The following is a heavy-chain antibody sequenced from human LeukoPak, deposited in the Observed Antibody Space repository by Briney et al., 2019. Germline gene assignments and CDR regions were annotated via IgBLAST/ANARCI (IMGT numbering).Heavy chain of an antibody. Sequence: SETLSLTCTVSDGSISSYYWSWIRQPPGKGLEWIGYIYYSGSTNYNPSLKSRVTISVDTSKNQFSLKLNSVTAADTAVYYCASVYSSGWYYFDNWGQGTLVTVST. CDR2: IYYSGST. J-gene: IGHJ4*02. CDR3: ASVYSSGWYYFDN. CDR1: DGSISSYY. D-gene: IGHD6-19*01. V-gene: IGHV4-59*01.